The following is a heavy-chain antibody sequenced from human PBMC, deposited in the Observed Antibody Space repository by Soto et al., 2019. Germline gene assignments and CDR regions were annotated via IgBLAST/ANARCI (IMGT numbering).Heavy chain of an antibody. CDR1: GYTLTRDV. CDR2: ISAYNGNT. Sequence: SVNVSCKTAGYTLTRDVVGRVRQAPGQGLEWMGWISAYNGNTNYAQKLQGRVTMTTDTSTSTAYMELRSLRSDDTAVYYCARDLCIAVAGCRAFDIWGQGTMVIVS. J-gene: IGHJ3*02. D-gene: IGHD6-19*01. V-gene: IGHV1-18*01. CDR3: ARDLCIAVAGCRAFDI.